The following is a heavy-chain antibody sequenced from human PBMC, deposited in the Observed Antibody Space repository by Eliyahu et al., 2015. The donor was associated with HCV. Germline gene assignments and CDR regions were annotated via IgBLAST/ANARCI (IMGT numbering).Heavy chain of an antibody. CDR2: IIPIFATA. D-gene: IGHD6-6*01. Sequence: QVQLVQSGAEXKKPGSSVKVSCKASGGTFSTYAITWIRQAPGQGLEWMGGIIPIFATANYAQKFQGRVTITADESTSTAYMELSSLRRDDTAVYYCAREGGFSSSSADSDAFDVWGQGTMVTVSS. CDR3: AREGGFSSSSADSDAFDV. V-gene: IGHV1-69*01. CDR1: GGTFSTYA. J-gene: IGHJ3*01.